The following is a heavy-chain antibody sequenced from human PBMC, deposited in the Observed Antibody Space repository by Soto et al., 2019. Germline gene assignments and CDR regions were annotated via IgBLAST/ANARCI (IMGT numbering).Heavy chain of an antibody. J-gene: IGHJ5*02. CDR2: ISAYNGNT. Sequence: QVQLVQSGAEVKKPGASVKVSCKASGYTFTSYGISWVRQAPGQGLEWMGWISAYNGNTNYAQKLQGRVTMTTDTSTSTAYMELRSLRSDDTAVDYCARSSYYYDSSGYYYWFDPWGQGTLVTVSS. CDR1: GYTFTSYG. V-gene: IGHV1-18*01. D-gene: IGHD3-22*01. CDR3: ARSSYYYDSSGYYYWFDP.